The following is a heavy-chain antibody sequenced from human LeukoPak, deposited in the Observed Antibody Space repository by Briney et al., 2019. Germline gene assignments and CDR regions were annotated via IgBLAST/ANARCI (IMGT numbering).Heavy chain of an antibody. CDR3: ARLSVYSSTWLAYYMDV. J-gene: IGHJ6*03. D-gene: IGHD6-13*01. V-gene: IGHV3-7*01. CDR2: IKHDGSDK. Sequence: GGSLRLSCAASGFTSSLYWMTWVRQAPGKGLEWVANIKHDGSDKHYVDSVKGRFTISRDNAKNSVYLQMSSLRAEDTAAYYCARLSVYSSTWLAYYMDVWGKGTTVTVSS. CDR1: GFTSSLYW.